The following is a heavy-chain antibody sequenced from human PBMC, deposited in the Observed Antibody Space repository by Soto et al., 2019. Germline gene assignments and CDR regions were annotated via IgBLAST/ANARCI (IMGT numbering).Heavy chain of an antibody. Sequence: ESGGGLVQPGGSLRLSCTPSGFIFSEYAMSWVRQAPGKGLEWVSSIGGPGDDTYYADYVKGRFTISRDNSKNTLYFQMNSLRGDDTAIYYCVKDRMSRNSVWDPFDVWGQGTMVTVSS. D-gene: IGHD4-4*01. CDR3: VKDRMSRNSVWDPFDV. J-gene: IGHJ3*01. V-gene: IGHV3-23*01. CDR1: GFIFSEYA. CDR2: IGGPGDDT.